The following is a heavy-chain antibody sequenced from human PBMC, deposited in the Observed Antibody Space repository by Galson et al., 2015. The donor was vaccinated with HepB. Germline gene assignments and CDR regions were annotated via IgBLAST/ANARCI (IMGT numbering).Heavy chain of an antibody. D-gene: IGHD3-22*01. CDR3: ARERREYDDNTGYDALDI. CDR1: GFTFTRYD. J-gene: IGHJ3*02. Sequence: SLRLSCAASGFTFTRYDMHWVRQATGKGLEWVSAIGTADDTYYSGSVKGRFIISRENAKNSLYLQMSSLGAGDTAVYYCARERREYDDNTGYDALDIWGQGTMVTVSS. V-gene: IGHV3-13*01. CDR2: IGTADDT.